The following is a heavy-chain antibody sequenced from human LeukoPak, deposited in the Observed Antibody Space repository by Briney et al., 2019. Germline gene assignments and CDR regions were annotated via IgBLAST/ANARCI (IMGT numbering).Heavy chain of an antibody. J-gene: IGHJ4*02. CDR2: INPSGGST. V-gene: IGHV1-46*01. CDR3: AGVTGGSYSGVYFDY. D-gene: IGHD1-26*01. Sequence: ASVKVSCKASGYTFTSYYMHWVRQAPGQGLEWMGIINPSGGSTSYAQKFQGRVTMTRDTSTSTVYMELSSLRSEDTAVYYCAGVTGGSYSGVYFDYWGQGTLVTVSS. CDR1: GYTFTSYY.